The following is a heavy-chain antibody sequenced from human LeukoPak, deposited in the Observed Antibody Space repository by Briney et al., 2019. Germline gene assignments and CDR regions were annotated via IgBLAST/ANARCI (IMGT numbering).Heavy chain of an antibody. V-gene: IGHV4-4*02. CDR1: GGSISSSNW. J-gene: IGHJ4*02. CDR3: ASFSIAVAGSRIDY. D-gene: IGHD6-19*01. Sequence: SETLSLTCAVSGGSISSSNWWSWVRQPPGKGLEWTGEIYHSGSTNYNPSLKSRVTISVDKSKNQFSLKLSSVTAADTAVYYCASFSIAVAGSRIDYWGQGTLVTVSS. CDR2: IYHSGST.